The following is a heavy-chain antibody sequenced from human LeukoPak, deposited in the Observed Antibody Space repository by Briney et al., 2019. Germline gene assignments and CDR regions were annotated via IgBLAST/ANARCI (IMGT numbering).Heavy chain of an antibody. CDR2: ISSTGNTI. Sequence: MPGGSLRLSCAASGFTFGDYYMSWIRQAPGKGLEWISYISSTGNTIYYADSVKGRFTVSRDNGKNLLYLQMDSLRVGDTAVYYCAREGEGERPSTWGQGTLVTVSS. D-gene: IGHD3-16*01. CDR1: GFTFGDYY. J-gene: IGHJ4*02. V-gene: IGHV3-11*04. CDR3: AREGEGERPST.